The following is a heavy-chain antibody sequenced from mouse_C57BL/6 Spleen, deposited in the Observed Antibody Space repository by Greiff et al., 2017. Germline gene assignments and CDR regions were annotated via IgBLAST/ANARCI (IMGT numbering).Heavy chain of an antibody. CDR1: GYTFTSYG. Sequence: EVQLQQSGAELVRPGSSVKMSCKTSGYTFTSYGINWVKQRPGQGLEWIGYIYLGNGYTEYNEKFKGKATLTSDTSSSTAYMQLSSLTSEDSAIYFCARSPGGSSLWFAYWGQGTLVTVSA. CDR3: ARSPGGSSLWFAY. V-gene: IGHV1-58*01. J-gene: IGHJ3*01. CDR2: IYLGNGYT. D-gene: IGHD1-1*01.